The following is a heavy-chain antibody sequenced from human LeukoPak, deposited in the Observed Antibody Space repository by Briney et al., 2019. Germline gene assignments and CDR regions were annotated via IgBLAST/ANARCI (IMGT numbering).Heavy chain of an antibody. CDR3: ARSWMAGEGAFDI. D-gene: IGHD5-12*01. J-gene: IGHJ3*02. CDR1: GGSISSSSNYY. Sequence: PSETLSLTCTVSGGSISSSSNYYWGWIRQPPGKGLEWIGSIYYSGSTYYKPYLNSRVTISVDTSKNQFSLKLSSVTAADTAVYYCARSWMAGEGAFDIWGQGTLVTVSS. V-gene: IGHV4-39*01. CDR2: IYYSGST.